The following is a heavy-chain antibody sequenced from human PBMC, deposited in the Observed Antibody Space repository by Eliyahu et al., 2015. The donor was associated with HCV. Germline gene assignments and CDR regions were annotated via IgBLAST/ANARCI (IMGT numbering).Heavy chain of an antibody. J-gene: IGHJ6*02. V-gene: IGHV3-15*01. Sequence: PGMGIVWVRFLKSKTDGXTTDYGAPVKGRFTISRDDSKNTLYLQMNSLKTEDTAVYYCTTVSYGDYPSYYYGMDVWGQGTTXTVSS. CDR2: LKSKTDGXTT. D-gene: IGHD4-17*01. CDR3: TTVSYGDYPSYYYGMDV.